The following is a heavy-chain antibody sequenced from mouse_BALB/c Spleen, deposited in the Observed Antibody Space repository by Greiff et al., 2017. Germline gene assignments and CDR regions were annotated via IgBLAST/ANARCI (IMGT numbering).Heavy chain of an antibody. J-gene: IGHJ1*01. CDR1: GFTFSSYT. CDR3: ARGAGSSSWYFDV. V-gene: IGHV5-9*03. Sequence: EVKVEESGGGLVKPGGSLKLSCAASGFTFSSYTMSWVRQTPEKRLEWVATISSGGGNTYYPDSVKGRFTISRDNAKNNLYLQMSSLRSEDTALYYCARGAGSSSWYFDVWGAGTTVTVSS. D-gene: IGHD1-1*01. CDR2: ISSGGGNT.